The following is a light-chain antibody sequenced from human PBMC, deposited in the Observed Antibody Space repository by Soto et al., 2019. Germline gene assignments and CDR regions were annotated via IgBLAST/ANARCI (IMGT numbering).Light chain of an antibody. CDR1: QSISSW. CDR3: RQYDSYPGT. Sequence: DIKMTQSPSTLSASVGDRVTITCRASQSISSWLAWYQQKPGKAPKLLIYKAYSLQSGVPSRFSSSGSGTEFSHTISSLQPDDFSTYYCRQYDSYPGTFGQGTKVEIK. CDR2: KAY. J-gene: IGKJ1*01. V-gene: IGKV1-5*03.